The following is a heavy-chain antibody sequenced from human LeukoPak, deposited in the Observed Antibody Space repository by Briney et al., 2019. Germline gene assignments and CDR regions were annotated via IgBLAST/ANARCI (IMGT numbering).Heavy chain of an antibody. J-gene: IGHJ4*02. CDR3: ARHRAYSSSSPFDY. Sequence: PSETLSLTCSVSGGSISSLYWSWIRQPPGXXLEWIGYIYYTGSTNYNPSXKSRVTMFVDMSKNQFSLRLSSVTAADTAVYYCARHRAYSSSSPFDYWGQGTLVTVSS. CDR1: GGSISSLY. D-gene: IGHD6-6*01. CDR2: IYYTGST. V-gene: IGHV4-59*08.